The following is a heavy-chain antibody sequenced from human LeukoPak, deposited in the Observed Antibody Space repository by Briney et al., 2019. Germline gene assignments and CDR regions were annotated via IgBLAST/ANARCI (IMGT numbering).Heavy chain of an antibody. CDR1: GFTISSYW. Sequence: GGSLRLSCAASGFTISSYWIHWVRQAPGKGLMWVSHVNSDGITTSYADPVKGRFTISRDNARNTLYLQMNSLRVEDTAVYYCARGGTYGSFDYWGQGTPVTVSS. V-gene: IGHV3-74*01. CDR2: VNSDGITT. D-gene: IGHD4-17*01. CDR3: ARGGTYGSFDY. J-gene: IGHJ4*02.